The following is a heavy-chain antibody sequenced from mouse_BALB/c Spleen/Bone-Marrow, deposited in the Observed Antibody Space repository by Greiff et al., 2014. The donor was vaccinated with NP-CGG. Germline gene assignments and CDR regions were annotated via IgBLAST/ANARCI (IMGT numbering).Heavy chain of an antibody. V-gene: IGHV5-4*02. D-gene: IGHD2-14*01. Sequence: EVQLVESGGGLVKPGGSLKLSCAASGFTFSDYYMYWVRQTPEKRLEWVATISVGGTYTYCPDSVKGRFTISRDNAKNNLYLQMSSLKSEDTAMYYCARDGDYRYAWFAYWGQGTLVTVSA. CDR2: ISVGGTYT. CDR1: GFTFSDYY. CDR3: ARDGDYRYAWFAY. J-gene: IGHJ3*01.